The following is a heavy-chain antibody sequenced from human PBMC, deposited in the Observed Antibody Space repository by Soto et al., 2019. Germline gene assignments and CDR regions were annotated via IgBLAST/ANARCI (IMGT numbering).Heavy chain of an antibody. CDR3: AKSYVNGGWYEGYSDN. Sequence: PVGSLRLPCAASGFTFSSYAMSCVRQAPGKGLEWVSAISGSGGSTFYADSVKGRFTISRDNSKNTLYLQMNSLRAEDTAEYYCAKSYVNGGWYEGYSDNWGQGSLVTVSS. CDR1: GFTFSSYA. J-gene: IGHJ4*02. V-gene: IGHV3-23*01. CDR2: ISGSGGST. D-gene: IGHD6-19*01.